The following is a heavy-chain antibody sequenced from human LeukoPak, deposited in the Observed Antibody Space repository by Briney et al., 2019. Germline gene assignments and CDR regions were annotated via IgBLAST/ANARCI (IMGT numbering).Heavy chain of an antibody. Sequence: GGSLRLSCAASGFTSSSYWMGWVRQAPGKGLEWVANIQQGGSAKYYMDSVKGRFTISRDDAKSSLYLQMNSLRAEDTAVYFCARIRGDGSTFDYWGQGTLVTVSS. V-gene: IGHV3-7*01. CDR2: IQQGGSAK. CDR1: GFTSSSYW. J-gene: IGHJ4*02. CDR3: ARIRGDGSTFDY. D-gene: IGHD5-24*01.